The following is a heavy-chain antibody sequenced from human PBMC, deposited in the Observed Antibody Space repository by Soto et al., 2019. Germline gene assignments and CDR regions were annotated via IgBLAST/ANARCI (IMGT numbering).Heavy chain of an antibody. Sequence: GGSLRLSCAASGFTFSSYDMHWVRQATGKGLEWVSAIGTAGDTYYPGSVKGRFTISRENAKNSLYLQMNSLRAGDTAVYYCARDLTPYDFWSGYWFDPWGQGTLVTVS. CDR3: ARDLTPYDFWSGYWFDP. V-gene: IGHV3-13*01. J-gene: IGHJ5*02. CDR2: IGTAGDT. CDR1: GFTFSSYD. D-gene: IGHD3-3*01.